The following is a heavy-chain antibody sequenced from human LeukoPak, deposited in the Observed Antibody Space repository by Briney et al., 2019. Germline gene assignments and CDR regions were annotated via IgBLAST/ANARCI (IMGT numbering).Heavy chain of an antibody. CDR1: GYTFTSYG. Sequence: SVKVSCKASGYTFTSYGISWVRQAPGQGLEWMGWISAYNGNTNYAQKLQGRVTMTTDTSTSTAYMELRSLRSDDTAVYYCARDWDTMVRGVINPLYFDYWGQGTLVTVSS. CDR3: ARDWDTMVRGVINPLYFDY. V-gene: IGHV1-18*04. D-gene: IGHD3-10*01. J-gene: IGHJ4*02. CDR2: ISAYNGNT.